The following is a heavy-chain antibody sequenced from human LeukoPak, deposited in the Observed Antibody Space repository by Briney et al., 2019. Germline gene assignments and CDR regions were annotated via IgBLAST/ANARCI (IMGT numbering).Heavy chain of an antibody. CDR2: IHISGST. CDR3: ARGTAIDYDS. V-gene: IGHV4-4*07. Sequence: SDTLSLTCTVSFGSISGYYWSWIRQPAGKGLEWIGRIHISGSTKYNPSLKSRVSMSVDTSKNQFSLRLSSVTAADTAVYYCARGTAIDYDSWGQGILVTVSS. D-gene: IGHD3-22*01. CDR1: FGSISGYY. J-gene: IGHJ4*02.